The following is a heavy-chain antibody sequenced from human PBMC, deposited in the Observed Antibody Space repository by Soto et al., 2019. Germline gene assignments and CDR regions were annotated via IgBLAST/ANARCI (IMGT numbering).Heavy chain of an antibody. CDR2: ISAYNGNT. Sequence: ASVKVSCKASGYTFTSYGISWVRQAPGQGLEWMGWISAYNGNTNYAQKLQGRVTMTTDTSTSTAYMELRSLRSDDTAVYYCARGGPVDYSSGWYYFDYWGQGTLVTVSS. V-gene: IGHV1-18*01. J-gene: IGHJ4*02. CDR1: GYTFTSYG. D-gene: IGHD6-19*01. CDR3: ARGGPVDYSSGWYYFDY.